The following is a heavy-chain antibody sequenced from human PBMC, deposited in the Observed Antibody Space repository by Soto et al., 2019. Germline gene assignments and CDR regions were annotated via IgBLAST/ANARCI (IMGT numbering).Heavy chain of an antibody. J-gene: IGHJ2*01. V-gene: IGHV1-69*13. CDR2: IIPIFGTA. D-gene: IGHD2-15*01. CDR3: ARMGDCSGGSCNDWYFDL. Sequence: SVKVSCKASGGTFSSYAISWVRQAPGQGLEWVGVIIPIFGTANYAQKFQGRVTITADESTSTDYMELRSLRSEDTAVYYCARMGDCSGGSCNDWYFDLWGRGALVTVAS. CDR1: GGTFSSYA.